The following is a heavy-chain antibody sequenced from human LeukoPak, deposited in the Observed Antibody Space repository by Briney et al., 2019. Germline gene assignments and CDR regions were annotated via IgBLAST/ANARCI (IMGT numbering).Heavy chain of an antibody. CDR3: ARDGYDILTGPEGYYYYYMDV. V-gene: IGHV3-21*01. CDR1: GLTFSSYS. Sequence: GGSLRLSCAASGLTFSSYSMNWVRQAPGKGLEWVSSISSSSSYIYYADSVKGRFTISRDNAKNTLYLQMNSLRAEDTAVYYCARDGYDILTGPEGYYYYYMDVWGKGTTVTISS. CDR2: ISSSSSYI. J-gene: IGHJ6*03. D-gene: IGHD3-9*01.